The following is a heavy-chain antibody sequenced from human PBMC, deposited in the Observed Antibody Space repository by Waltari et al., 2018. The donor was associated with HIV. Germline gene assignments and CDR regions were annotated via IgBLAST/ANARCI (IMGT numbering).Heavy chain of an antibody. D-gene: IGHD3-22*01. CDR2: INHSGST. CDR3: ARGGYDSSGLYYFDY. Sequence: QVQLQQWGAGLLKPSETLSLTCAVYGGSFSGYYWSWIRQPPGKGLEWIGEINHSGSTNYNPSLKSRVTISVDTSKNQFSLKLSSVTAADTAVYYCARGGYDSSGLYYFDYWGQGTLVTVSS. J-gene: IGHJ4*02. CDR1: GGSFSGYY. V-gene: IGHV4-34*01.